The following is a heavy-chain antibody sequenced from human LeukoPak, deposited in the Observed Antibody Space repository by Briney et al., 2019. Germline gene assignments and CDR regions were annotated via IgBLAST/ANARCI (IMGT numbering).Heavy chain of an antibody. V-gene: IGHV3-48*03. D-gene: IGHD5-12*01. CDR3: ASGGYDSSFDY. Sequence: GGSLRLSCAASGFTFSSYEMNWVRQAPGKGLEWVSYISSSGSTIYYADSVKGRFTISRDNAKNSLYLQMNSLRAEDTAVYYCASGGYDSSFDYWGQGTPVTVSS. CDR1: GFTFSSYE. CDR2: ISSSGSTI. J-gene: IGHJ4*02.